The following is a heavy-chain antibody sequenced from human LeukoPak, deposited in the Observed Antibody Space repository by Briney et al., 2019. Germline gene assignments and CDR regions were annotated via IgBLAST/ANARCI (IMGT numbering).Heavy chain of an antibody. V-gene: IGHV4-61*02. CDR3: ARDRRYSSSWYFDY. D-gene: IGHD6-13*01. Sequence: SETLSLTCTVSGGSVRRGNYYWTWIRQPAGSGLEWIGRIYTSGTTDYNPSLRTRVTISVDTSKNQFSLKLSSVTAADTAVYYCARDRRYSSSWYFDYWGQGTLVTVSS. CDR2: IYTSGTT. CDR1: GGSVRRGNYY. J-gene: IGHJ4*02.